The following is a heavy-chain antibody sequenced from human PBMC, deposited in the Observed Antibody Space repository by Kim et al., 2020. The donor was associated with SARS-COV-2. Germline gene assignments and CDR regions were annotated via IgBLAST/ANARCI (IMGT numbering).Heavy chain of an antibody. D-gene: IGHD6-13*01. CDR2: INPNSGGT. V-gene: IGHV1-2*04. J-gene: IGHJ5*02. CDR1: GYTFTGYY. Sequence: ASVKVSCKTSGYTFTGYYMHWVRQAPGQGLEWMGWINPNSGGTNYAQKFQGWVTMTRDTSISTAYMELSRLRSDDTAVYYCARAAAGDWFDPWGQGTLVTVSS. CDR3: ARAAAGDWFDP.